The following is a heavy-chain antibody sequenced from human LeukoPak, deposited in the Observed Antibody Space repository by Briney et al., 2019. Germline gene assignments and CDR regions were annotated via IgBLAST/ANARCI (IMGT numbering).Heavy chain of an antibody. D-gene: IGHD2-21*02. J-gene: IGHJ4*02. Sequence: SETLSLTCAVYGGSFSGYCWSWIRQPPGKGLEWIGEINHSGNTNYNPSLKSRVTISIDTSKNQFSLKLSSVTAADTAVYYCARGVVTAILADYWGQGTLVTVSS. CDR2: INHSGNT. CDR3: ARGVVTAILADY. V-gene: IGHV4-34*01. CDR1: GGSFSGYC.